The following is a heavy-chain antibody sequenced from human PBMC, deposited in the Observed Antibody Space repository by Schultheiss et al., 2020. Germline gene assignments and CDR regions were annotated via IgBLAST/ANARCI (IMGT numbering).Heavy chain of an antibody. CDR3: AGSPTYCSGGSCYNYYYGMDV. V-gene: IGHV4-59*01. CDR2: IYYSGST. D-gene: IGHD2-15*01. CDR1: GGSISSYY. J-gene: IGHJ6*02. Sequence: SQTLSLTCTVSGGSISSYYWSWIRQPPGKGLEWIGYIYYSGSTNYNPSLKSRVTISVDTSKNQFSLKLSSVTAADTAVYYCAGSPTYCSGGSCYNYYYGMDVWGQGTTVTVSS.